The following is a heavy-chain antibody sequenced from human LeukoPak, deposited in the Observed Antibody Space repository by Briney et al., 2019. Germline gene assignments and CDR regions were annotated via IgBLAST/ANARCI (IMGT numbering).Heavy chain of an antibody. J-gene: IGHJ4*02. D-gene: IGHD3-22*01. V-gene: IGHV1-24*01. CDR3: ATHYYDSSGHPPFDY. CDR2: FDPEDGET. CDR1: GYTLTELS. Sequence: ASVKVSCKVSGYTLTELSMHWVRQAPGKGLEWMGGFDPEDGETIYAQKLQGRVTMTEDTSTDTAYMELSSLRSEDTAVYYCATHYYDSSGHPPFDYWGQGTLVTVSS.